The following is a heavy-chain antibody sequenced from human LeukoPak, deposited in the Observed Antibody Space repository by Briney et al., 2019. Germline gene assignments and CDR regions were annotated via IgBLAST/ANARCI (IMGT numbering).Heavy chain of an antibody. J-gene: IGHJ4*02. Sequence: PSETLSLTCTVSGGSISSSSYYWGWIRQPPGKGLEWIGSIYYSGSTYYNPSLMSRVTISVDTSKNQFSLKLSSVTAADTAVYYCARVLQYSYGRGGIDYWGQGTLVTVSS. CDR2: IYYSGST. CDR3: ARVLQYSYGRGGIDY. V-gene: IGHV4-39*01. CDR1: GGSISSSSYY. D-gene: IGHD5-18*01.